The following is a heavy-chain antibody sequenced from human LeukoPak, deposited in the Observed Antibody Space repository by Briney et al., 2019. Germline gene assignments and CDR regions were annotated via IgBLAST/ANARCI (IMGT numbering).Heavy chain of an antibody. J-gene: IGHJ4*02. CDR2: INPSGGST. CDR1: GYTFTSYY. V-gene: IGHV1-46*01. D-gene: IGHD5-18*01. Sequence: GASVKVSCKASGYTFTSYYMHWVRQAPGQGLEWMGIINPSGGSTSYAQKLQGRVTMTTDTSTSTAYMELRSLRSDDTAVYYCARVGGYSYGPPDYFDYWGQGTLVTVSS. CDR3: ARVGGYSYGPPDYFDY.